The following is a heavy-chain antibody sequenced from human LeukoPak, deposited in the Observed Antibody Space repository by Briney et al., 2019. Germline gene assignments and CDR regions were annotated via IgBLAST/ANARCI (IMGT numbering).Heavy chain of an antibody. J-gene: IGHJ6*02. Sequence: GGSLRLSCAASGFTFSSYWMSWVRQAPGKGLEWVANIKQDGSEKYYVDSVKGRFTISRDNAKNSLYLQMNSLRAEDTAVYYCARVVFRAENYYYYGMDVWGQGTTVTVCS. CDR1: GFTFSSYW. CDR3: ARVVFRAENYYYYGMDV. CDR2: IKQDGSEK. V-gene: IGHV3-7*01.